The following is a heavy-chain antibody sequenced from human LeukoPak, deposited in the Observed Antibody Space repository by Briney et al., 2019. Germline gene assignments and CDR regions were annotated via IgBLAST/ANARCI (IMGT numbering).Heavy chain of an antibody. J-gene: IGHJ3*02. D-gene: IGHD6-19*01. CDR3: ARVSSGWPHDAFDI. CDR2: INPNSGGT. V-gene: IGHV1-2*02. CDR1: GYTFTGYY. Sequence: ASVKVSCKASGYTFTGYYMHWVRQAPGQGLEWMGWINPNSGGTNYAQKFQGRVTMTRDTSISTAYMELSRLRSDDTAVYYCARVSSGWPHDAFDIWGQGTMVTVSS.